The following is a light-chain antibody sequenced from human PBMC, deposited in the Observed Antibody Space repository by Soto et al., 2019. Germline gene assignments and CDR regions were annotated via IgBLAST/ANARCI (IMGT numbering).Light chain of an antibody. CDR2: EVS. Sequence: LTQPASVSGSPGQSITISCTGTSSDVGGYNYVSWYQQHPGKAPKLMIYEVSNRPSGVSNRFSGSKSGNTASLTISGLQADDEADYYCSSYTSSSTLAYVFGTGTKVTVL. CDR3: SSYTSSSTLAYV. V-gene: IGLV2-14*01. CDR1: SSDVGGYNY. J-gene: IGLJ1*01.